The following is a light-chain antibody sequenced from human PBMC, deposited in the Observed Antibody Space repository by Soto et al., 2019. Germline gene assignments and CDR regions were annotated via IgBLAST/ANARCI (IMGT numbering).Light chain of an antibody. J-gene: IGLJ1*01. CDR3: SSYAGSSNV. CDR1: NIDIGGYNL. V-gene: IGLV2-14*02. CDR2: GGS. Sequence: QSALTQPASVSGSPGQSITISCTGTNIDIGGYNLVSWYQQHPGKAPIVMIYGGSQRPSGVPDRFSGSKSGNTASLTVYGLQAEDEADYYCSSYAGSSNVFGTGTKVTVL.